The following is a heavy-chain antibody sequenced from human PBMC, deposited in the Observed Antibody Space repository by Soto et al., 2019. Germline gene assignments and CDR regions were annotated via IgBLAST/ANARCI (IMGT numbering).Heavy chain of an antibody. Sequence: GGSLRLSCTASGFTFGDYAMSWFRQAPGKGLEWVGFIRSKAYGGTTEYAASVKGRFTISRDDSKSIAYLQMNSLKTEDTAVYYCTRGGGTYATSGYYYPPEYWGQGTLVTVSS. CDR3: TRGGGTYATSGYYYPPEY. J-gene: IGHJ4*02. D-gene: IGHD3-22*01. CDR1: GFTFGDYA. V-gene: IGHV3-49*03. CDR2: IRSKAYGGTT.